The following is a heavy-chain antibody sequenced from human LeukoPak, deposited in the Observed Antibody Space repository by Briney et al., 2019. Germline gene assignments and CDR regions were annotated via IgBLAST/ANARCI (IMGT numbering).Heavy chain of an antibody. CDR1: GYTFTSTG. CDR2: ISADNGKT. V-gene: IGHV1-18*04. CDR3: ARAGRPVYYYYMDV. J-gene: IGHJ6*03. D-gene: IGHD6-6*01. Sequence: ASVKVSCKASGYTFTSTGISWVRQAPGQGLEWMGWISADNGKTNYAQKLQGRVTMTTDTSTSTAYMELRSLRSDDTAVYYCARAGRPVYYYYMDVWGKGTTVTVSS.